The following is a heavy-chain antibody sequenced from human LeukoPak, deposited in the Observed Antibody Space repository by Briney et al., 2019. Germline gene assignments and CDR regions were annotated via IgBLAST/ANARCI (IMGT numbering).Heavy chain of an antibody. CDR3: ARGARAGYNLEPFDY. CDR1: GGSMSSYY. Sequence: SETLSLTCTVSGGSMSSYYWSWIRQPPGKGLEWIGYIYYSGSTKYNPSLKSRVTISVDTSKNQFSLKLSSVTLRDEDAYYSARGARAGYNLEPFDYWGQGTLVTVSS. J-gene: IGHJ4*02. D-gene: IGHD5-24*01. CDR2: IYYSGST. V-gene: IGHV4-59*08.